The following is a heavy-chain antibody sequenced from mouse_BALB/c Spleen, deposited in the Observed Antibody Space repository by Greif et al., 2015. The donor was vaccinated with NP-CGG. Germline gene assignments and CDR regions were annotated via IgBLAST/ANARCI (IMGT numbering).Heavy chain of an antibody. Sequence: EVQLQQSGAELVKPGASVKLSCTASGFNIKDTYMHWVKQRPGQGLEWIGRIDPANGNTKYDPKFQGKATITADTSSNTAYLQLSSLTSEDTAVYYCARSHYYGYVGFDYWGQGTTLTVSS. CDR1: GFNIKDTY. CDR2: IDPANGNT. CDR3: ARSHYYGYVGFDY. V-gene: IGHV14-3*02. D-gene: IGHD1-2*01. J-gene: IGHJ2*01.